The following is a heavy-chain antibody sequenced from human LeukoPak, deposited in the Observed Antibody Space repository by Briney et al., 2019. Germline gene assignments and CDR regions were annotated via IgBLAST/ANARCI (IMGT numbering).Heavy chain of an antibody. CDR1: GGSISSYY. CDR2: IYYSGST. Sequence: SETLSLTCTVSGGSISSYYWSWIRQPPGKGLEWIGYIYYSGSTNYNPSLKSRVTLSVDTSKNQFSLKLSSVTAADTAVYYCARSYDSMTEGAFDIWGQGTMVTVSS. J-gene: IGHJ3*02. V-gene: IGHV4-59*01. CDR3: ARSYDSMTEGAFDI. D-gene: IGHD3-22*01.